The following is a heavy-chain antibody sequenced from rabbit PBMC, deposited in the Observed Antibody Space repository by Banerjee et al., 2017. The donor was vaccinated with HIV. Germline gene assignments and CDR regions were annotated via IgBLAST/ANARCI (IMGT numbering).Heavy chain of an antibody. J-gene: IGHJ4*01. CDR2: IDPVFGST. Sequence: QLLESGGGLVQPGGSLKLSCKASGIDLTNYRVNWVRQAPGKGLEWIGNIDPVFGSTWYASWVNGRFTISSHNAQNMLYLQLNSLTAADTATYFCVRAPYTYDDDGDFDYFNLWGPGTLVTVS. CDR3: VRAPYTYDDDGDFDYFNL. V-gene: IGHV1S7*01. D-gene: IGHD2-1*01. CDR1: GIDLTNYR.